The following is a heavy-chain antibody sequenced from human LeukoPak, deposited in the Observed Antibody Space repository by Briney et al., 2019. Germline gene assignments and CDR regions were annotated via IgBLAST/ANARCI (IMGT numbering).Heavy chain of an antibody. Sequence: GGSLRLSCAASGISFSSYAMSWVRQAPGKGLEWVSAISGSGGSTYYADSVKGRFTISRDNSKNTLYLQMNSLRAEDTAVYYCAKDRGSTMLGAFDIWGQGTMVTVSS. CDR2: ISGSGGST. V-gene: IGHV3-23*01. CDR3: AKDRGSTMLGAFDI. J-gene: IGHJ3*02. CDR1: GISFSSYA. D-gene: IGHD3-22*01.